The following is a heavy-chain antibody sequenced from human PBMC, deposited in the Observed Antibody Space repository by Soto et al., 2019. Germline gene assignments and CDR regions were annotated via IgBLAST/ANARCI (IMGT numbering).Heavy chain of an antibody. Sequence: QVQLVESGGGVVQPGRSLRLSCAASGFTFSSYAMHWVRQAPGKGLEWVAVISYDGSNKYYADSVKGRFTISRDNSKNPLYLQMNGLRAEDTAVYYGASAPPDQGWFDPWGQGSLVTVSS. CDR2: ISYDGSNK. CDR1: GFTFSSYA. CDR3: ASAPPDQGWFDP. V-gene: IGHV3-30-3*01. J-gene: IGHJ5*02.